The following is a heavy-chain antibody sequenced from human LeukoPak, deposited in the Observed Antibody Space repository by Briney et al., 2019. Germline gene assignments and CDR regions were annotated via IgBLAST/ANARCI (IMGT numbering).Heavy chain of an antibody. J-gene: IGHJ6*02. CDR1: GGTFSSYA. CDR3: ARKQSSAMDYYYYYGMDV. V-gene: IGHV1-69*04. Sequence: SVKVSCKASGGTFSSYAISWVRQAPGQGLEWMGRIIPILGIANYAQKFQGRVTVTADKSTSTAYMELSSLRSEDTAVYYCARKQSSAMDYYYYYGMDVWGQGTTVTVSS. D-gene: IGHD5-18*01. CDR2: IIPILGIA.